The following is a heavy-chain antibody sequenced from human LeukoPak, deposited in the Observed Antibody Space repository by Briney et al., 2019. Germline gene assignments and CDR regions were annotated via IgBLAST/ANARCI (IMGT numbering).Heavy chain of an antibody. Sequence: SETLSLTCTVSGGSISSGSYYWSWIRQPAGKGLEWIGHIYTSGSTNYSPSLRSRVTMSVDTSKNQFSLKLSSVTAADTAVYYCARQRNTDYYYYYMDVWGKGTTVTVSS. J-gene: IGHJ6*03. CDR1: GGSISSGSYY. V-gene: IGHV4-61*09. CDR3: ARQRNTDYYYYYMDV. CDR2: IYTSGST. D-gene: IGHD5-24*01.